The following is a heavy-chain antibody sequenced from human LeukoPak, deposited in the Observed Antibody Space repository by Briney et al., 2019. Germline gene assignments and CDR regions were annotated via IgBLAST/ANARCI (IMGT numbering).Heavy chain of an antibody. Sequence: PGGSLRLSCAASGFTVSNNHMNCVRQAPGKGLEWVSIIYSGGATYYADSVKGRFTISRDNSKNTVYLQMNSLRAEDTAVYYCARDYYGSGSFQYDSWGQGTLVTVSS. V-gene: IGHV3-53*01. CDR1: GFTVSNNH. D-gene: IGHD3-10*01. J-gene: IGHJ4*02. CDR2: IYSGGAT. CDR3: ARDYYGSGSFQYDS.